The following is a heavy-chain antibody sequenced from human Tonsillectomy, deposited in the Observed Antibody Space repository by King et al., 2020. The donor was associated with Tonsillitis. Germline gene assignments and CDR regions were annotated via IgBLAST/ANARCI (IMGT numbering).Heavy chain of an antibody. V-gene: IGHV1-18*01. D-gene: IGHD4-17*01. Sequence: VQLVESGAEVKEPGASVKVSCKASGYTFTSYGISWVRQAPGQGLEWMGWISAFNGNTDYAQELQDRVTMTTDTSTSTAYMERRSLRSDDTAVYYCARYYGADDAFDIWGHGTMVTVSS. CDR2: ISAFNGNT. CDR1: GYTFTSYG. J-gene: IGHJ3*02. CDR3: ARYYGADDAFDI.